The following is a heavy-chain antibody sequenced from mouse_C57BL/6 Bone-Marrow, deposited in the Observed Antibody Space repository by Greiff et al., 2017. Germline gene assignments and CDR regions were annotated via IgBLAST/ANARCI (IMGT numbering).Heavy chain of an antibody. V-gene: IGHV1-72*01. CDR3: ARALITTVVDWYFDV. Sequence: QVQLQQPGAELVKPGASVKLSCKASGYTFTSYWMHWVKQRPGRGLEWIGRIDPNSGGTKYNEKFKSKATLTVDKPSSTAYMQLSSLTSEDSAVYYCARALITTVVDWYFDVWGTGTTVTVSS. CDR2: IDPNSGGT. D-gene: IGHD1-1*01. J-gene: IGHJ1*03. CDR1: GYTFTSYW.